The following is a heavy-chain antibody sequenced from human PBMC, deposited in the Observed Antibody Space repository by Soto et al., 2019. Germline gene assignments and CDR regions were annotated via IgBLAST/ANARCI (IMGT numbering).Heavy chain of an antibody. V-gene: IGHV3-23*01. CDR1: GFTFSSYA. CDR2: ISGSGGST. J-gene: IGHJ4*02. D-gene: IGHD6-13*01. CDR3: AKGLAAAGTEPTYFDY. Sequence: LRLSCATSGFTFSSYAMSWVRQAPGKGLEWVSAISGSGGSTYYADSVKGRFTISRDNSKNTLYLQMNSLRAEDTAVYYCAKGLAAAGTEPTYFDYWGQGTLVTVSS.